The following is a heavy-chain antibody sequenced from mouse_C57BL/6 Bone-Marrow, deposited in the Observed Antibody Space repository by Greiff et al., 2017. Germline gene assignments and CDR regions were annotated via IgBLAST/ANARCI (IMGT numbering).Heavy chain of an antibody. CDR2: SRNKANDYTT. J-gene: IGHJ1*03. Sequence: EVQGVESGGGLVQSGRSLRLSCATSGFTFSDFYMEWVRQAPGKGLEWIAASRNKANDYTTEYSASVKGRFIVSRDTSQSILYLQMNALRAEDTAIYYGARGADTTVVAHWYVDVWGTGTTVTVSS. CDR1: GFTFSDFY. CDR3: ARGADTTVVAHWYVDV. D-gene: IGHD1-1*01. V-gene: IGHV7-1*01.